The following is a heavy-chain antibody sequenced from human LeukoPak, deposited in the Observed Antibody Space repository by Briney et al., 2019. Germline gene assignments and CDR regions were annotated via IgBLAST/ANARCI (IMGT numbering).Heavy chain of an antibody. V-gene: IGHV1-46*01. CDR2: INPSGGST. D-gene: IGHD2-15*01. CDR1: GYTFTSFY. J-gene: IGHJ6*02. CDR3: ARDLSAGGNYYYYGMDV. Sequence: ASVEVSCKASGYTFTSFYMHWVRQAPGQGLEWMGIINPSGGSTSYAQKFQGRVTMTRDTSTSTVYMELSSLRSEDTAVYYCARDLSAGGNYYYYGMDVWGQGTTVTVSS.